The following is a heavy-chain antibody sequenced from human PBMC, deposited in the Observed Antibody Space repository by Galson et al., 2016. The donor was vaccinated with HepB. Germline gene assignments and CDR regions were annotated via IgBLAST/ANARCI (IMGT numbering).Heavy chain of an antibody. V-gene: IGHV3-53*01. CDR3: ARGPVVTYYSGPTWFDP. D-gene: IGHD3-22*01. CDR2: IYSNGRT. Sequence: SLRLSCAVSGFGVGSTYMNWVRQAPGEGLEWASVIYSNGRTYYADSVRGRFTVSRDRPKNILYLQMNSLRVEDTAVYYCARGPVVTYYSGPTWFDPWGQGTLVTVSS. J-gene: IGHJ5*02. CDR1: GFGVGSTY.